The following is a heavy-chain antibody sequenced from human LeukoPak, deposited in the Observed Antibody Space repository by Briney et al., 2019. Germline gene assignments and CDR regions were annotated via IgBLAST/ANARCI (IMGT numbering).Heavy chain of an antibody. J-gene: IGHJ4*02. Sequence: VASVKVSCKASGYTFTGYYMHWVRQAPGQRLERMGWINPNSGGTNYAQKFQGRVTMTRDTSISTAYMELSRLRSDDTAVYYCARDLGPCSSTSCPQDYWGQGTLVTVSS. CDR1: GYTFTGYY. CDR3: ARDLGPCSSTSCPQDY. V-gene: IGHV1-2*02. D-gene: IGHD2-2*01. CDR2: INPNSGGT.